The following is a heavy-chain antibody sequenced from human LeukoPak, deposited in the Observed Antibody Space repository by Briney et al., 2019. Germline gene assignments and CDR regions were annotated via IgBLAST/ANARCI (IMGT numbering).Heavy chain of an antibody. CDR3: ARVEAYDILTGYLTPYFDY. Sequence: SETLSLTCTVSGGSISSYYWSWIRQPPGKGLEWIWYIHYSGSTNYNPSLKSRVTISVDTSKYQFSLKLSSVTAADTAVYYCARVEAYDILTGYLTPYFDYWGQGTLVTVSS. D-gene: IGHD3-9*01. J-gene: IGHJ4*02. CDR2: IHYSGST. V-gene: IGHV4-59*01. CDR1: GGSISSYY.